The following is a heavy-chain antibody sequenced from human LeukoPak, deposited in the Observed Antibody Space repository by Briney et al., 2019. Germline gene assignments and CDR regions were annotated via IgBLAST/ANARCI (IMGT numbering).Heavy chain of an antibody. Sequence: GGSLRLSCAASGFTYTNYAMYWVRQVPGKGLEWVSAVSGRDDSTYYADSVKGRFTISRDTSKNTLYLQMNSLRAEDTAVYYCAKWGDYDILTGYYDPDYWGQGTLVTVSS. D-gene: IGHD3-9*01. V-gene: IGHV3-23*01. CDR2: VSGRDDST. J-gene: IGHJ4*02. CDR1: GFTYTNYA. CDR3: AKWGDYDILTGYYDPDY.